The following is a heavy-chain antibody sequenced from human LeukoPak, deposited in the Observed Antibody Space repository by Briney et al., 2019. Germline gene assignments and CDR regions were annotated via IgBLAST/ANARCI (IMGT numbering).Heavy chain of an antibody. D-gene: IGHD2-15*01. CDR3: ARRGSGGRSFDI. CDR2: ISYSGST. J-gene: IGHJ3*02. CDR1: GGSVSSGSYY. Sequence: SETLSLTYTVSGGSVSSGSYYWTWIRQPPGKGLEWIGYISYSGSTNYNPSLKSRVTISVDTSKNQFSLNLSSVTAADTAVYYCARRGSGGRSFDIWGQGTMVTVSS. V-gene: IGHV4-61*01.